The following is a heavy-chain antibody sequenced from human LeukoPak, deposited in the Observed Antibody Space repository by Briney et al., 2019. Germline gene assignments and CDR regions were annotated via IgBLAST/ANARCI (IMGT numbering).Heavy chain of an antibody. CDR2: IDAAGDT. CDR3: ARDLVYDRLVGMDV. D-gene: IGHD1-14*01. J-gene: IGHJ6*02. Sequence: GGSLRLSCAASGFILNYYDMHWVRQPTGKGLEWVSSIDAAGDTSYSGSVKGRVTISRENAKNCLYLQMNSLRAGDTAVYYCARDLVYDRLVGMDVWGQGTTVTVSS. CDR1: GFILNYYD. V-gene: IGHV3-13*01.